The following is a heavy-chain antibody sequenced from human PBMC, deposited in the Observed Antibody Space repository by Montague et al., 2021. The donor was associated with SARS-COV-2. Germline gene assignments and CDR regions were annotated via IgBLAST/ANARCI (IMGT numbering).Heavy chain of an antibody. CDR3: AKRDGYNPRNWSFDY. D-gene: IGHD5-24*01. CDR2: IKQDGSEK. CDR1: GFTFSSYW. V-gene: IGHV3-7*03. J-gene: IGHJ4*02. Sequence: SLRLSCAASGFTFSSYWMSWVRQAPGKGLEWVANIKQDGSEKYYVDSVKGRFTISRDNAKNSLYLQMNSLRAEDTALYYCAKRDGYNPRNWSFDYWGQGTLVTVSS.